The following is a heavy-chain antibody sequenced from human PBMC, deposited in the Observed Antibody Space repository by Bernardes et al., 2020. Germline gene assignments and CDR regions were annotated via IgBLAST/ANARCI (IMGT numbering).Heavy chain of an antibody. CDR1: GFSLRTSGMC. CDR3: ARMGCYCSGGSCYGPAFDI. CDR2: IDWDDDK. D-gene: IGHD2-15*01. V-gene: IGHV2-70*11. Sequence: SGPTLVKPTQTLTLTSTFSGFSLRTSGMCVSWIRQPPGKALEWLARIDWDDDKYYSTSLKSRLTISKYTSKNQVVLKMTNMDPVDTATYYCARMGCYCSGGSCYGPAFDIWGQGTMVTVSS. J-gene: IGHJ3*02.